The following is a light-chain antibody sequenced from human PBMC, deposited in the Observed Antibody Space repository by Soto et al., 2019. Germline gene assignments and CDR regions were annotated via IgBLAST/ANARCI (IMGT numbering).Light chain of an antibody. CDR2: KAS. CDR3: QQLHDYPIT. J-gene: IGKJ5*01. V-gene: IGKV1-5*03. CDR1: QTITSC. Sequence: DIQMTQSPSTLSGSVGDGVTITCRASQTITSCLAWYQQKPGKAPKLLIYKASTLTSGVPSRFSGSGSGTEFTLTISSLQPDDFATYYCQQLHDYPITFGQGTRLEI.